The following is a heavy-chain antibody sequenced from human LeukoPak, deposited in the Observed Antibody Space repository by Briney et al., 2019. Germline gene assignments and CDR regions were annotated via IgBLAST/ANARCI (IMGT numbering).Heavy chain of an antibody. CDR2: INPSGGST. V-gene: IGHV1-46*01. D-gene: IGHD3-9*01. Sequence: ASVKVSCKASGYTFTSYYMHWVRQAPGQGLEWMGIINPSGGSTSYAQKFQGRVTMTRDTSTSTVYMELSSLRSEDTAVYYCARDRRYYDILTGYYSPYYFDYWGQGTLVTVSS. CDR1: GYTFTSYY. CDR3: ARDRRYYDILTGYYSPYYFDY. J-gene: IGHJ4*02.